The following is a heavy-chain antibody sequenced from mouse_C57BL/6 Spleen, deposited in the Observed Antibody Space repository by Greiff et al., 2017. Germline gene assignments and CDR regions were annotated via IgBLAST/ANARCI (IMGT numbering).Heavy chain of an antibody. CDR1: GFNIKDYY. CDR3: ARDPGSSLYYFDY. J-gene: IGHJ2*01. CDR2: IDPEDGET. Sequence: EVQLQQSGAELVKPGASVKLSCTASGFNIKDYYMHWVKQRTEQGLEWIGRIDPEDGETKYAPKFQGKATITAVTSSNTAYLQRSSLPSEDTAVYYCARDPGSSLYYFDYWGQGTTLTVSS. D-gene: IGHD1-1*01. V-gene: IGHV14-2*01.